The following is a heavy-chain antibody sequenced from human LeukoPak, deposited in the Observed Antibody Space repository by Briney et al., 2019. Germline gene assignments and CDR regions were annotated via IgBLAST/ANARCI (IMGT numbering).Heavy chain of an antibody. V-gene: IGHV3-30-3*01. CDR1: GFTLSGFA. CDR2: LLHDGSEK. CDR3: ARDPPGI. Sequence: GRSLRLSCAASGFTLSGFAMHWVRQAPGKGLEWVAVLLHDGSEKYYADSVKGRFTISRDNSKNTLYLQMNSLRAEDTAVYYCARDPPGIWGQGTMVTVSS. J-gene: IGHJ3*02. D-gene: IGHD3-10*01.